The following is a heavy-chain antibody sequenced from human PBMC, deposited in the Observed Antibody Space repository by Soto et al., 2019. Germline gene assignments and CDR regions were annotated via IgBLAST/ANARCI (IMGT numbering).Heavy chain of an antibody. CDR2: ISYDGSNK. Sequence: WGSLRVSWASSVFTFSSYAMHWVRQAPGKGLEWVAVISYDGSNKYYADSVKGRFTISRDNSKNTLYLQMNRLRAEDTAVYYCARDSGRYFDWQQVGYFDYWGQGTMVTVSS. CDR3: ARDSGRYFDWQQVGYFDY. D-gene: IGHD3-9*01. V-gene: IGHV3-30-3*01. J-gene: IGHJ4*02. CDR1: VFTFSSYA.